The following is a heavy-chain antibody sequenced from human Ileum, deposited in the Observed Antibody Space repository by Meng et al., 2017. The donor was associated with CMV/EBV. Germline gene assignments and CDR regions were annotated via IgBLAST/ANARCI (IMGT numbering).Heavy chain of an antibody. J-gene: IGHJ4*02. Sequence: WVVGANVVRLGGSLRLSCAASVFRFSDCGMSWVRQAPGKGLEWISAVSGTGETTYYADSVKGRFAISRDNSKNTLYLQMNSLRADDTALYYCVGLLTGYYSHWWGQGTLVTVSS. CDR1: VFRFSDCG. CDR2: VSGTGETT. D-gene: IGHD3-9*01. V-gene: IGHV3-23*01. CDR3: VGLLTGYYSHW.